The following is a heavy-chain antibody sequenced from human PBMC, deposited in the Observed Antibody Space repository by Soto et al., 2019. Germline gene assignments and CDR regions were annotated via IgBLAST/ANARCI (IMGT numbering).Heavy chain of an antibody. CDR1: GYTFTSYY. CDR2: INPSGGST. CDR3: ARDWGGRCTNDVCYMFY. V-gene: IGHV1-46*01. D-gene: IGHD2-8*01. Sequence: GASVKVSCKASGYTFTSYYMHWLRQASGQGLEWMGIINPSGGSTSYAQKFQGRVTMTRDTSTSTVYMELSSLRSEDTAVYYCARDWGGRCTNDVCYMFYWGQGTLVTVSS. J-gene: IGHJ4*02.